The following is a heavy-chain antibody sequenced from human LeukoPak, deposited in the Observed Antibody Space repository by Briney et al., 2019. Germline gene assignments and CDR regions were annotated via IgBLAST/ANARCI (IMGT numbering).Heavy chain of an antibody. V-gene: IGHV3-7*01. J-gene: IGHJ4*02. D-gene: IGHD5-18*01. CDR3: TRRGYGY. CDR1: GFTFSSHW. Sequence: GGSLRLSCAASGFTFSSHWMSWVRQAPGKGLEWVANIKEDGYEISYEDSVKGRSTITRANAKNSLYLQMNSIRAEDADAYHCTRRGYGYWGQGTLVTVSS. CDR2: IKEDGYEI.